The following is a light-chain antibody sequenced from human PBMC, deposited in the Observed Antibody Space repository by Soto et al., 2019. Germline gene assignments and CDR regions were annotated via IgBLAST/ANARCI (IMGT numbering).Light chain of an antibody. J-gene: IGKJ1*01. CDR2: GAS. V-gene: IGKV3-20*01. CDR1: RSVTSSY. CDR3: QQYGSSPRA. Sequence: ESVLTQSPGTLSLSPGERATLSCRASRSVTSSYLAWYQQKPGQAPRLLIYGASSRATGIPDRFSGSGSGTDFTLTISRLEPEDFAVYYCQQYGSSPRAFGQGTKVEIK.